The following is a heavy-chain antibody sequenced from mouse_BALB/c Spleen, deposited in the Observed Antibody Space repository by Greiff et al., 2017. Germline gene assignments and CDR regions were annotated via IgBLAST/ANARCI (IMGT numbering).Heavy chain of an antibody. CDR3: NANDDFDY. Sequence: EVQLQQSGAELVRSGASVKLSCTASGFNIKDYYMHWVKQRPEQGLEWIGWIDPENGDTEYAPKFQGKATMTADTSSNTAYLQLSSLTSEDTAVYYCNANDDFDYWGKGTTLTVSS. V-gene: IGHV14-4*02. J-gene: IGHJ2*01. CDR2: IDPENGDT. CDR1: GFNIKDYY. D-gene: IGHD2-12*01.